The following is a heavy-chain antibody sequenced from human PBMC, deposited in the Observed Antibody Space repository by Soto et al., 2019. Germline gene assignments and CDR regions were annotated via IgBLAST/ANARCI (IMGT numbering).Heavy chain of an antibody. J-gene: IGHJ4*02. D-gene: IGHD6-13*01. V-gene: IGHV4-39*01. CDR3: SRIAVSGPITGFDY. CDR2: VSYSGST. CDR1: GGSISNSSYL. Sequence: SETLSLTCTVSGGSISNSSYLWGWIRQPPGKGLQWIGSVSYSGSTYYNPSLKSRVTISADTSKTQSSLRLSSVTAADAAVYYCSRIAVSGPITGFDYWGRGALVTVSS.